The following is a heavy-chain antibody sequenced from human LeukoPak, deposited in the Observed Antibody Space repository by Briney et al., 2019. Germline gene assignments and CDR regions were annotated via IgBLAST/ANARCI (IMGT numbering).Heavy chain of an antibody. Sequence: GGSLRLSCAASGFTFSRHGMHWVRQAPGKGLEWVAFIRYDASDKYYADSVKGRFTISRDNSKNTLYLQMNSLRPEDTAVYYCAEDKAFLAGYFDYWGQGNLVTVSS. CDR1: GFTFSRHG. V-gene: IGHV3-30*02. CDR2: IRYDASDK. J-gene: IGHJ4*02. CDR3: AEDKAFLAGYFDY.